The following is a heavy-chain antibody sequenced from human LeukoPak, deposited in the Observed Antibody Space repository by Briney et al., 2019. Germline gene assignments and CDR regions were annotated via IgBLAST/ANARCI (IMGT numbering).Heavy chain of an antibody. D-gene: IGHD6-13*01. Sequence: GGSLRLSCAVSGYPFSDHYIDWVRQAPGKGLEWVGQTRNKANNYATEYAASIKGRFIISRDDSRNSVYLQMNSLKTEDTAVYYCTTQRYSSSWYGYDYWGQGTLVTVSS. CDR1: GYPFSDHY. CDR3: TTQRYSSSWYGYDY. J-gene: IGHJ4*02. CDR2: TRNKANNYAT. V-gene: IGHV3-72*01.